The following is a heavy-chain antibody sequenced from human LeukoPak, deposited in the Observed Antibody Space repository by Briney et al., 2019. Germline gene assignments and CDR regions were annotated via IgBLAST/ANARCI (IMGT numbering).Heavy chain of an antibody. Sequence: SETLSLTCTVSGGSIISHYWSWIRQSPGKGLEWIGYIYSNGGTNSNPSLKSRVTISVDTSKNQFYLKLSSVTAADTAVYYCVKQSTHCSPRCYPNYFDPWGQGTLVTVSS. V-gene: IGHV4-4*09. CDR1: GGSIISHY. CDR2: IYSNGGT. D-gene: IGHD2-15*01. J-gene: IGHJ5*02. CDR3: VKQSTHCSPRCYPNYFDP.